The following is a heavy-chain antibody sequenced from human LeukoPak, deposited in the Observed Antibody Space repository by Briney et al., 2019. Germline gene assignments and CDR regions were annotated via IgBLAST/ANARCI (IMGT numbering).Heavy chain of an antibody. J-gene: IGHJ4*02. CDR1: GYTFTNYG. D-gene: IGHD2-2*01. Sequence: ASVKVSCKASGYTFTNYGISWVRQAPGQGLEWMGWISAYNGNTHYAQKLQGRVTMTTDTSTSTAYMELRSLRSEDTAVYYCARDARLGYCSSASCYLSDYWGQGALVTVSS. V-gene: IGHV1-18*01. CDR3: ARDARLGYCSSASCYLSDY. CDR2: ISAYNGNT.